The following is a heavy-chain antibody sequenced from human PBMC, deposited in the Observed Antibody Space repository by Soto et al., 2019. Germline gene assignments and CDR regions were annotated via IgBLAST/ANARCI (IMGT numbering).Heavy chain of an antibody. V-gene: IGHV4-61*01. CDR1: GGSVSSGSYY. Sequence: SETLSLTCTVSGGSVSSGSYYWSWIRQPPGKGLEWIGYIYYSGSTNYNPSLKSRVTISVDTSKNQFSLKLSSVTAADTAVYYCARDRNAGIAAAGTRGGVYYFDYWGQGTLVTVSS. CDR3: ARDRNAGIAAAGTRGGVYYFDY. J-gene: IGHJ4*02. D-gene: IGHD6-13*01. CDR2: IYYSGST.